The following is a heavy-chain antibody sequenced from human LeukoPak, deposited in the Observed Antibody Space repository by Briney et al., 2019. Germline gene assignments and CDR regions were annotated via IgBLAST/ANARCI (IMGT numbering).Heavy chain of an antibody. Sequence: GGSLRLSCAASGFTFSSYGMHWVRQAPGKGLEGAAVIWYDGCNKYYADSVKGRFTISRDNSKSTLYLQMNSLRAEDTAVYYCAREFLRTNYFDYWGQGTLVTVSS. CDR3: AREFLRTNYFDY. CDR2: IWYDGCNK. D-gene: IGHD1/OR15-1a*01. CDR1: GFTFSSYG. J-gene: IGHJ4*02. V-gene: IGHV3-33*01.